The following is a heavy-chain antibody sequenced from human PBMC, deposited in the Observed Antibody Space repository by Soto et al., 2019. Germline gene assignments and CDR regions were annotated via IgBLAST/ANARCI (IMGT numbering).Heavy chain of an antibody. D-gene: IGHD5-18*01. Sequence: GGSLRLSCAASGFTFSSYAMSWVRQATGKGLEWVSAISGSGGSTYYADSVKGRFTISRDNSKNTLYLQMNSLRAEDTAVYYCAKINEDTAMVKGNWFDPWGQGTLVTVSS. CDR2: ISGSGGST. V-gene: IGHV3-23*01. CDR1: GFTFSSYA. CDR3: AKINEDTAMVKGNWFDP. J-gene: IGHJ5*02.